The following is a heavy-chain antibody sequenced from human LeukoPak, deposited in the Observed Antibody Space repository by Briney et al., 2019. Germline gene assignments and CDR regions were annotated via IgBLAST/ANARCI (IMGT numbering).Heavy chain of an antibody. V-gene: IGHV1-18*01. CDR1: GYTFTNYG. D-gene: IGHD3-22*01. CDR3: ARGSSGYYYVFYFDY. J-gene: IGHJ4*02. Sequence: ASVKVSCKASGYTFTNYGISWVRQAPGQGLEWMGWISGYNGNTNYAQKFQGRVTITADKSTSTAYMEPSSLRSEDTAVYYCARGSSGYYYVFYFDYWGQGTLVTVSS. CDR2: ISGYNGNT.